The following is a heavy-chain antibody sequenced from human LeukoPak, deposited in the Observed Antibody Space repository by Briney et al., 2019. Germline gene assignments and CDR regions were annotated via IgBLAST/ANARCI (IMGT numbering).Heavy chain of an antibody. Sequence: ASVKVSCKASGGTFSSYAISWVRQAPGQELEWMGGIIPIFGTANYAQKFQGRVTITADKSTSTAYMELSSLRSEDTAVYYCATARIAAAGDYSDYWGQGTLVTVSS. CDR2: IIPIFGTA. J-gene: IGHJ4*02. V-gene: IGHV1-69*06. CDR1: GGTFSSYA. D-gene: IGHD6-13*01. CDR3: ATARIAAAGDYSDY.